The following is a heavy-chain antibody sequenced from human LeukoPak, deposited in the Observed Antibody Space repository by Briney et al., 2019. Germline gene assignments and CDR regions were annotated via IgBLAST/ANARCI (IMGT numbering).Heavy chain of an antibody. CDR2: INSDGTKT. V-gene: IGHV3-74*01. CDR3: ASLDPFDY. Sequence: HPGGSLRLSCAASGSTFRSYEMHWVRLTPGKGLTWVSRINSDGTKTDYADSVKGRFTISRDNGKNTLYLQMNSLRAEDTAIYYCASLDPFDYWGQGTLVTVSS. CDR1: GSTFRSYE. J-gene: IGHJ4*02.